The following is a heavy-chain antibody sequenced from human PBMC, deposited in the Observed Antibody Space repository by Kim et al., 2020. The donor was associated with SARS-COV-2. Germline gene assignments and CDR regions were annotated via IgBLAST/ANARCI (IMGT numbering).Heavy chain of an antibody. CDR2: ISASGAST. Sequence: GGSLRLSCAASGLSFSTYALSWVRQAPGKGLEWVSAISASGASTYYTDSVKGRFTISRDNSKNTVYLQMNSLRADDTAVYYCARSPCGGDCYSRFDYWGQGTLVTVSS. D-gene: IGHD2-21*02. CDR1: GLSFSTYA. V-gene: IGHV3-23*01. J-gene: IGHJ4*02. CDR3: ARSPCGGDCYSRFDY.